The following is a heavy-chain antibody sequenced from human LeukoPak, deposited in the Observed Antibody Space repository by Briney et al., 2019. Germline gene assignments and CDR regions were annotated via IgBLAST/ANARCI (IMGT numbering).Heavy chain of an antibody. J-gene: IGHJ4*02. CDR3: ARGPLVVPAAKNALIDY. Sequence: GASVKVSCKASGYTFTSYGISWVRQAPGQGLEWMGWISAYNGNTNYAQKLQGRVTMTTDTSTSTAYMELRSLRSDDTAVYYCARGPLVVPAAKNALIDYWGQGTLVTVSS. CDR1: GYTFTSYG. CDR2: ISAYNGNT. D-gene: IGHD2-2*01. V-gene: IGHV1-18*01.